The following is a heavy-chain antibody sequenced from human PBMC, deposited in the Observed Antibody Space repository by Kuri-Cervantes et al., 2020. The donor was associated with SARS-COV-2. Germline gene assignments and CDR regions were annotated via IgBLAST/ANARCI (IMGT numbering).Heavy chain of an antibody. D-gene: IGHD3-10*01. CDR3: AKTTMVRGVLDY. CDR2: IRNDGSNK. CDR1: GFTFSSYG. V-gene: IGHV3-30*02. Sequence: GGSLRLSCAASGFTFSSYGMHWVRQAPGKGLEWVAFIRNDGSNKYYADSVKGRFTISRDNSKNTLYLQMNSLRAEDTAVYYCAKTTMVRGVLDYWGQGTLVTVSS. J-gene: IGHJ4*02.